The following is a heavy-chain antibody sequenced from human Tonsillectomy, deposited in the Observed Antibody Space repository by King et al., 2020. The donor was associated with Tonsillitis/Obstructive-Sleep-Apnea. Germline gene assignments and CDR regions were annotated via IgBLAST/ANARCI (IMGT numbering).Heavy chain of an antibody. CDR1: GGSVSSGSYY. V-gene: IGHV4-61*01. Sequence: QLQESGPGLVKPSETLSLTCTVSGGSVSSGSYYWSWSRQPPGKGLEWIGYIYYSGSTNYNPSLKSRGTISVDTSKNQFSLKLISVTAADTAVYYCARGFDPGAFDIWGPGTMVTVSS. CDR3: ARGFDPGAFDI. CDR2: IYYSGST. J-gene: IGHJ3*02. D-gene: IGHD3-9*01.